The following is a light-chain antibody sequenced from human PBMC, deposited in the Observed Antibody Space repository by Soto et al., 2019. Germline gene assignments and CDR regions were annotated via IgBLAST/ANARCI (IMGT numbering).Light chain of an antibody. CDR1: QSISSN. CDR3: QPYNNWPLT. Sequence: EIVMTQSPATLSVSPGERATLSCRASQSISSNLAWYQQKPGHAPRLLIFRASTKATGIPAKFSGSGSGPEFTLTISSLQSEDFAVYECQPYNNWPLTFGGGTKVEIK. CDR2: RAS. J-gene: IGKJ4*01. V-gene: IGKV3-15*01.